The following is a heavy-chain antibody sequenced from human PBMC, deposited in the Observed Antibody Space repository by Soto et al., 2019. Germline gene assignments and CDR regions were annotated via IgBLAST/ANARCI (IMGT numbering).Heavy chain of an antibody. V-gene: IGHV3-74*01. J-gene: IGHJ6*02. Sequence: PGGSLRLSCAASGFTFRSSCMHWVRQAPGKGLVWVSRIKSDGSSTSYADSVKGRFTISRDNAKNTLYLQMNSLRAEDTAVYYCARRYSSSSREDYYYGMDVWGQGTTVTVS. CDR2: IKSDGSST. CDR3: ARRYSSSSREDYYYGMDV. CDR1: GFTFRSSC. D-gene: IGHD6-6*01.